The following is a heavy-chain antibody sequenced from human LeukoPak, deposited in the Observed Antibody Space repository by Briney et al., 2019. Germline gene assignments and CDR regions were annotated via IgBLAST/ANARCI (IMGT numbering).Heavy chain of an antibody. CDR1: GFTVGSNY. D-gene: IGHD2-2*02. J-gene: IGHJ6*04. V-gene: IGHV3-53*01. Sequence: PGGSLRLFCAASGFTVGSNYMSWVRQAPGKGLEWVSVIYSGGNTYYADSVKGRFTISRDNSKNTLYLQMNSLRAEDTAVYYCARDQGYTFGYGMDVWGKGTTVTVSS. CDR3: ARDQGYTFGYGMDV. CDR2: IYSGGNT.